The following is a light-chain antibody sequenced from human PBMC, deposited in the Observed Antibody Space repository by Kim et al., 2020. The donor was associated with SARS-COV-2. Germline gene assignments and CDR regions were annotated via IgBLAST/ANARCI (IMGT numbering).Light chain of an antibody. V-gene: IGLV3-19*01. J-gene: IGLJ2*01. CDR2: GKN. CDR1: SLRSYY. CDR3: NSRDSNDNVV. Sequence: SSELTQDPAVSVALGQTVRITCQGDSLRSYYATWYQQKPGQAPILVIYGKNNRPSRIPDRLSGSSSGHTASLTITGTQAGDEADYYCNSRDSNDNVVFGG.